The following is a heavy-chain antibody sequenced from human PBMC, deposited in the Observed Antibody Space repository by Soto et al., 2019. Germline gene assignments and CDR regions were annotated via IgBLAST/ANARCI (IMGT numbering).Heavy chain of an antibody. CDR3: ATPSGY. V-gene: IGHV1-46*01. CDR1: GYTFTSHY. CDR2: INPRAGST. Sequence: ASVKVSCKASGYTFTSHYMHWVRQAPGQGLEWMGLINPRAGSTSYAQNFQGRVTMTRDTSTSTVFMDPSSLRSEDTAIYYCATPSGYWGQGXLVNV. J-gene: IGHJ4*02. D-gene: IGHD3-10*01.